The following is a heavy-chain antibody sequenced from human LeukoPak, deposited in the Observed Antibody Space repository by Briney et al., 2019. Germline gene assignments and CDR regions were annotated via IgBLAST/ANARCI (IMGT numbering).Heavy chain of an antibody. CDR2: ISYDGSNK. CDR1: GFTFSSYG. V-gene: IGHV3-30*18. D-gene: IGHD2-15*01. J-gene: IGHJ4*02. CDR3: AKARIGYCSGGSCYALKE. Sequence: AGGSLRLSCAASGFTFSSYGMHWVRQAPGKGLEWVAVISYDGSNKYYADSVKGRFTISRDNSKNTLYLQMNSLRAEDTAVYYCAKARIGYCSGGSCYALKEWGQGILVTVSS.